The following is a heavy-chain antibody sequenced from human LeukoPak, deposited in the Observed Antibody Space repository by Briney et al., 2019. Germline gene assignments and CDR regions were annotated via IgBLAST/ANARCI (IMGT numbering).Heavy chain of an antibody. CDR1: GFTFSSYG. V-gene: IGHV3-30*18. CDR2: ISYDGSNK. CDR3: AKGPSGWYSAFDY. Sequence: PGGSLRLSCAASGFTFSSYGMHWVRQAPGKGLEGGAVISYDGSNKYYADSVKGRFTISRDNSKNTLYLQMNSLRAEDTAVYYCAKGPSGWYSAFDYWGQGTLVTVSS. J-gene: IGHJ4*02. D-gene: IGHD6-19*01.